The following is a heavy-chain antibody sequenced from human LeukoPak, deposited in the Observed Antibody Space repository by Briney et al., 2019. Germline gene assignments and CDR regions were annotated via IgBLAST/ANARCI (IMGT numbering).Heavy chain of an antibody. J-gene: IGHJ6*02. CDR3: ARDTSAWRYGMDV. D-gene: IGHD6-19*01. Sequence: QAGGSLRLSCEASGFTFSSHWMSWVRQAPGKGLEWVAIIKQDGSEKDYVDSVTGRFTISRDNAKNSLYLQMNSLRDEDTAVYYCARDTSAWRYGMDVRGQGTTVTVSS. V-gene: IGHV3-7*01. CDR2: IKQDGSEK. CDR1: GFTFSSHW.